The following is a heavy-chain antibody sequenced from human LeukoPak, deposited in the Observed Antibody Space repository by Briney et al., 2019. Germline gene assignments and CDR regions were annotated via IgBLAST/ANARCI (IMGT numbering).Heavy chain of an antibody. CDR2: INPNSGGT. V-gene: IGHV1-2*02. D-gene: IGHD3-10*01. Sequence: ASVKVSCKASGYTFTGYYMHWVRQAPGQGLEWMGWINPNSGGTNYAQKFQGRVTMTRDTSISTAYMELSRLRSDDTAVYYCTRDRQRGYYGSGSLLNWFDPWGQGTLVTVSS. J-gene: IGHJ5*02. CDR3: TRDRQRGYYGSGSLLNWFDP. CDR1: GYTFTGYY.